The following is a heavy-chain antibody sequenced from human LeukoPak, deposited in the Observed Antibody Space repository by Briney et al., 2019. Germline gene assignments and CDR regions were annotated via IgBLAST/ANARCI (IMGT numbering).Heavy chain of an antibody. Sequence: GGSLRLSCVDSGFDFNTFGMQWVRQAPDTGLEWVGVISWDGSDKYYADSVKGRFTISRDNSKNTLYLQMDSLRSEDTGVYYCARQAQEGYWGQCTLVTVSS. J-gene: IGHJ1*01. V-gene: IGHV3-30*03. CDR3: ARQAQEGY. CDR2: ISWDGSDK. CDR1: GFDFNTFG.